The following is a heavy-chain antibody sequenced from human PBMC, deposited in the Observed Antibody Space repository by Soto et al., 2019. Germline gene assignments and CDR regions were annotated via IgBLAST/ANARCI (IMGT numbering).Heavy chain of an antibody. J-gene: IGHJ4*02. D-gene: IGHD3-16*01. Sequence: SETLSLTCTVSGGAIISGSYYCIWFRQHPGGGLELIGYIYYGGSTYYNPSLKSRVTISVDTSKNHFSLKRSSVTAADTAVYYCAREGGDGVDYWGQGTLVTVSS. CDR2: IYYGGST. V-gene: IGHV4-31*03. CDR3: AREGGDGVDY. CDR1: GGAIISGSYY.